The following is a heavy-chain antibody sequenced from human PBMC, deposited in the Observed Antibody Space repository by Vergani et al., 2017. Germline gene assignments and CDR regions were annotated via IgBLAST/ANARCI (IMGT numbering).Heavy chain of an antibody. Sequence: QVQLQQWGAGLLKPSETLSLTCAVYGGSFSGYYWSWIRQPPGKGLEWIGYIYYSGSTNYNPSLKSRVTISVDTSKNQFSLKLSSVTAADPAVYYCAREHSSTYFDYWGQGTLVTVSS. J-gene: IGHJ4*02. CDR1: GGSFSGYY. CDR3: AREHSSTYFDY. CDR2: IYYSGST. D-gene: IGHD6-19*01. V-gene: IGHV4-34*11.